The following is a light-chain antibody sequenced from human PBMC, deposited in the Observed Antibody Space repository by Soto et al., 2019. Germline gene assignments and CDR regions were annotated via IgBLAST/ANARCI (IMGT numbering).Light chain of an antibody. CDR3: QQRSNWPIT. Sequence: EIVLTQSPATLSLSPGESATLSCRATRSVSSYLAWYQQKPGQAPSLLIYDASSRPTDIPARFSGSGSGTDFTLTISSLEPEDFALYYCQQRSNWPITFGQGTRLEIK. V-gene: IGKV3-11*01. CDR2: DAS. J-gene: IGKJ5*01. CDR1: RSVSSY.